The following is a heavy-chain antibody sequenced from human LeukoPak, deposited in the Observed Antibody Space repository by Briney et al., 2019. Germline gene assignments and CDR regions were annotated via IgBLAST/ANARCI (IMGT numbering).Heavy chain of an antibody. J-gene: IGHJ5*02. CDR1: GGTFSSYA. CDR3: ARDWEDGSGANWFDP. CDR2: IIPIFGTA. V-gene: IGHV1-69*13. D-gene: IGHD3-10*01. Sequence: ASVKVSCKAPGGTFSSYAISWVRQAPGQGLEWMGGIIPIFGTANYAQKFQGRVTITADESTSTAYMELSSLRSEDTAVYYCARDWEDGSGANWFDPWGQGTLVTVSS.